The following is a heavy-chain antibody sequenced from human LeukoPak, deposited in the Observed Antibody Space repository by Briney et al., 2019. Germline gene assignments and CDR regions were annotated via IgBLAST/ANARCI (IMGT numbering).Heavy chain of an antibody. CDR1: GGSFSGYY. Sequence: SETLSLTCAVYGGSFSGYYWSWIRQPPGKGLEWIGEIYHSGSTNCNPSLKSRVTISVDKSKNQFSLKLSSVTAADTAVYYCARDYYYMDVWGKGTTVTVSS. CDR2: IYHSGST. J-gene: IGHJ6*03. V-gene: IGHV4-34*01. CDR3: ARDYYYMDV.